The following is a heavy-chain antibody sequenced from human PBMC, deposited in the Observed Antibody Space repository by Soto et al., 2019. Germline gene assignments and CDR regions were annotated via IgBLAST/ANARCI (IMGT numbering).Heavy chain of an antibody. CDR1: GFIFSSYE. J-gene: IGHJ1*01. CDR2: ISSSGSTI. CDR3: IGAYYYDSSGYYAVPAEYFQH. V-gene: IGHV3-48*03. D-gene: IGHD3-22*01. Sequence: GGSLRLSCAASGFIFSSYEMNWVRQAPGKGLEWVSYISSSGSTIYYADSVKGRFTISRDNAKNSLYLQMNSLRAEDTAVYYCIGAYYYDSSGYYAVPAEYFQHWGQGTLVTVSS.